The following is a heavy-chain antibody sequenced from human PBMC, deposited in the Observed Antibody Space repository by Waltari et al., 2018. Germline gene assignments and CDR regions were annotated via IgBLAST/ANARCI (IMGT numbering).Heavy chain of an antibody. CDR1: GGSISSYY. J-gene: IGHJ6*03. CDR2: IYYSGST. D-gene: IGHD2-15*01. V-gene: IGHV4-59*01. Sequence: QVQLQESGSGLVKPSETLSLTCTVSGGSISSYYWSWIRQPQGKGLEWIGYIYYSGSTNYNPSLKSRVTISVDTSKNQFSLKLSSVTAADTAVYYCARSLVAATDYYYYYYMDVWGKGTTVTVSS. CDR3: ARSLVAATDYYYYYYMDV.